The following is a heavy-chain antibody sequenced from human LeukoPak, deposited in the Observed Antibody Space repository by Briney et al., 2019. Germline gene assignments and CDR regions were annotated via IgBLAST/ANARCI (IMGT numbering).Heavy chain of an antibody. CDR3: AKDHYDILTGYLGIDY. Sequence: GGSLRLSCAASGFTFNSYWMSWVRQAPGKGLEWVANIKQDGGEKYYVDSVKGRFTISRDNAENSLYLQMNSLRAEDTAVYYCAKDHYDILTGYLGIDYWGQGTLVTVSS. J-gene: IGHJ4*02. D-gene: IGHD3-9*01. CDR2: IKQDGGEK. V-gene: IGHV3-7*01. CDR1: GFTFNSYW.